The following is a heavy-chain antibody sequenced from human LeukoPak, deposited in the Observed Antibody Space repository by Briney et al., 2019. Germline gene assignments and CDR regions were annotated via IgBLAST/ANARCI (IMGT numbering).Heavy chain of an antibody. D-gene: IGHD3-16*02. CDR3: ATQSMITFGGVIASHGYFQH. Sequence: PSETLSLTCTVSGGSISSYYWSWIRQPPGKGLEWIGYIEDSGSTNYNPSLKSRVTISVDTSKNQFSLKLSSVTAADTAVYYCATQSMITFGGVIASHGYFQHWGQGTLVTVS. CDR1: GGSISSYY. CDR2: IEDSGST. J-gene: IGHJ1*01. V-gene: IGHV4-59*08.